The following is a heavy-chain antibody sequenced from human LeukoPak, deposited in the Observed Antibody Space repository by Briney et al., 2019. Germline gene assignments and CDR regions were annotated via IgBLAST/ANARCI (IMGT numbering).Heavy chain of an antibody. CDR3: AKAAMVRGVIIADY. CDR2: ISGSGIST. J-gene: IGHJ4*02. Sequence: PGGSLRLSCAASGGTFSSYAMTWVRQAPGKGLEWVSDISGSGISTYYADSVKGRFTVSRDNSKKTLYLQMNSLRAEDTAVYHCAKAAMVRGVIIADYWGQGTLVTVSS. D-gene: IGHD3-10*01. CDR1: GGTFSSYA. V-gene: IGHV3-23*01.